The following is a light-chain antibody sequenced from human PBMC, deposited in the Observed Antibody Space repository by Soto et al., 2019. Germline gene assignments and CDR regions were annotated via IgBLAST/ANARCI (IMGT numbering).Light chain of an antibody. CDR2: AAS. J-gene: IGKJ1*01. CDR1: QSITSSY. Sequence: EVVVTQAPGTVSLSPCERATLSCRASQSITSSYIAWYHQKPGQAPRLLIYAASSRATGIPDRFSGRGSGTYITLSTSRLEPEDFAVYYCQQYGSSVTWTFGQGTKVAIK. V-gene: IGKV3-20*01. CDR3: QQYGSSVTWT.